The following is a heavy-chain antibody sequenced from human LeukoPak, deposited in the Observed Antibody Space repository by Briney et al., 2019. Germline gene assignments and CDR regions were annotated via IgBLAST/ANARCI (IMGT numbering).Heavy chain of an antibody. CDR1: GGSFSGYY. CDR3: ARRGGVATIFAETTDY. V-gene: IGHV4-34*01. CDR2: INHSGST. J-gene: IGHJ4*02. Sequence: PSETLSLTCAVYGGSFSGYYWSWIRQPPGKGLEWIGEINHSGSTNYNPSLKSRVTISVDTSKNQFSLKLSSVTAADTAVYYCARRGGVATIFAETTDYWGQGTLVTVSS. D-gene: IGHD5-12*01.